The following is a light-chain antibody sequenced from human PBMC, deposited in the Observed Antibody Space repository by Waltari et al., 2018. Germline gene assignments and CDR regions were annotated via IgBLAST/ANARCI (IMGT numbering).Light chain of an antibody. Sequence: QSVLTQPPSLSGTPGQRVTISCSGSSSNIGTTYVFWYQQFPGRAPKLLIYLDDHRPSGAPYRFSASKSGSSASLTISGLRPEDEADYHCAGWDDSLTGVVFGGGTKLTV. CDR1: SSNIGTTY. V-gene: IGLV1-47*01. CDR2: LDD. CDR3: AGWDDSLTGVV. J-gene: IGLJ2*01.